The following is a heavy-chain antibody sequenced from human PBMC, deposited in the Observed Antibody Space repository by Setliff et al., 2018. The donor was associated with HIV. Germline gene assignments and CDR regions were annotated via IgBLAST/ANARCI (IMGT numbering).Heavy chain of an antibody. CDR1: GYSFTTYW. CDR2: IYPGDSDT. V-gene: IGHV5-51*01. J-gene: IGHJ6*03. CDR3: ARLEVAGAYSYYYMDV. Sequence: PGESLKISCKGSGYSFTTYWIAWVRQMPGKGLEWMGIIYPGDSDTTYSPSFQGQVTISADKSINTAYLQWSSLKASDTAMYYCARLEVAGAYSYYYMDVWGKGTTVTVSS. D-gene: IGHD6-19*01.